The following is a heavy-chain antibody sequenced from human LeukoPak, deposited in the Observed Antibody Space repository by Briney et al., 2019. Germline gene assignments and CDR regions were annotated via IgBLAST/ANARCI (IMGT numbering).Heavy chain of an antibody. D-gene: IGHD6-19*01. CDR3: ARAGPGSGWYFDY. J-gene: IGHJ4*02. CDR1: GYDFTSVG. Sequence: ASVKVSCKASGYDFTSVGITWVRRAPGQGLEWMGWISPYNGNTRYAQKFQGRVAMTTDTSTTTAYMELRGLRFNDTAVYYCARAGPGSGWYFDYWGQGTLVPVSS. CDR2: ISPYNGNT. V-gene: IGHV1-18*01.